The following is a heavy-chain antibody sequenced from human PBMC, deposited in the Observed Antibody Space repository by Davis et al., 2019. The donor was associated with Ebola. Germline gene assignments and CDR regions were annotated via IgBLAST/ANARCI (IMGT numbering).Heavy chain of an antibody. J-gene: IGHJ4*02. D-gene: IGHD2-15*01. CDR3: AKLCSGGSCYSDDY. CDR1: GFTFSSYS. V-gene: IGHV3-21*04. Sequence: PGGSLRLPCAASGFTFSSYSMNWVRQAPGKGLEWVSSISSSSSYIYYADSVKGRFTISRDNSKNSLYLQMNSLRTEDTALYYCAKLCSGGSCYSDDYWGQGTLVTVSS. CDR2: ISSSSSYI.